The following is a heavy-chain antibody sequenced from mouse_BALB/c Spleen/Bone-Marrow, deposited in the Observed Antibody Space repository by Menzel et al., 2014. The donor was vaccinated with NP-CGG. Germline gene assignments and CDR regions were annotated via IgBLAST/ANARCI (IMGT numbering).Heavy chain of an antibody. CDR2: INSNGGST. J-gene: IGHJ2*01. V-gene: IGHV5-6-3*01. Sequence: SCAASGFTFSSYGMSWVRQTPDKRLELVATINSNGGSTYYPDSVKGRFTISRDNAKNTLYLQMSSLKSEDTAMYYCARDYDYDYWGQGTTLTVSS. D-gene: IGHD2-4*01. CDR3: ARDYDYDY. CDR1: GFTFSSYG.